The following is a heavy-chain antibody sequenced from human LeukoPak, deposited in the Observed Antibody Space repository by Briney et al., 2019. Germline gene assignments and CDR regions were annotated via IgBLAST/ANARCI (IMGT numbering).Heavy chain of an antibody. CDR1: GFSFGSYW. D-gene: IGHD6-13*01. J-gene: IGHJ4*02. CDR2: IKSKTDGGTT. V-gene: IGHV3-15*01. CDR3: ATSSSSWYLFDY. Sequence: GGSPRLSCEASGFSFGSYWMTWVRQPPGKGLEWVGRIKSKTDGGTTDYAAPVKGRFTISRDNSKNTLYLQMNSLRAEDTAVYYCATSSSSWYLFDYWGQGTLVTVSS.